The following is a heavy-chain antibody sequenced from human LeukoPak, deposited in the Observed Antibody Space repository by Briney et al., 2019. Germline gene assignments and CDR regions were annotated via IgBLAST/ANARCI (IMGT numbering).Heavy chain of an antibody. CDR3: ARNPDEHWLDESENWYFDL. J-gene: IGHJ2*01. CDR1: GYTFIDYY. CDR2: INPNRGDT. D-gene: IGHD6-19*01. V-gene: IGHV1-2*06. Sequence: ASVKVSCKASGYTFIDYYLHCLRQAPRQGLEWMGRINPNRGDTKPAQKFQGRVTMTRDTSISVAYMELSSLQSDDTAVYYCARNPDEHWLDESENWYFDLWGSGTLVTVSS.